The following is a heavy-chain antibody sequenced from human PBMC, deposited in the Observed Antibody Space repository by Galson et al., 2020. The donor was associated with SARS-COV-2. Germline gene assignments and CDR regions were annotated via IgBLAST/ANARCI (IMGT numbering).Heavy chain of an antibody. CDR3: ARPRGITMVQGVIIGNDNWFDP. CDR1: GFSLSNARMG. J-gene: IGHJ5*02. CDR2: IFSNDEK. D-gene: IGHD3-10*01. Sequence: SGPTLVKPTETLTLTCTVSGFSLSNARMGVSWIRQPPGKALEWLAHIFSNDEKSYSTSLKSRLTISKDTSKSQVVLTMTNMDPVDTATYYCARPRGITMVQGVIIGNDNWFDPWGQGTLVTVSS. V-gene: IGHV2-26*01.